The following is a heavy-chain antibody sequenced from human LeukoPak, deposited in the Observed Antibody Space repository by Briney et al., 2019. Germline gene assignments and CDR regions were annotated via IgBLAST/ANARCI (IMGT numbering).Heavy chain of an antibody. CDR1: GFTFSSYG. CDR2: ISYDANHE. Sequence: GGSLRLSCAASGFTFSSYGMHWVRQAPGKGLEWVAVISYDANHEDYADSVKGRFTISRDNSKNTLYLQMNSVRVEDTAMYYCATGAFYDSRIFQYWGQGTLVTVSS. V-gene: IGHV3-30*19. J-gene: IGHJ1*01. D-gene: IGHD3-22*01. CDR3: ATGAFYDSRIFQY.